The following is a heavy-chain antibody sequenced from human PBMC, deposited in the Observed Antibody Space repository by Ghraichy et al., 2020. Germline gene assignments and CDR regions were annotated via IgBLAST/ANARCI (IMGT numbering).Heavy chain of an antibody. CDR2: IYDSGST. CDR1: GDSIKNYD. J-gene: IGHJ4*02. Sequence: TLSLTCTVSGDSIKNYDWSWIRQSPGKGLEWIANIYDSGSTNYKTNYNPSLKSRVIMSLDTSRNQISLRLTSLTAADTAIYYCARELRRAEFDNWGQGTLVTVSS. V-gene: IGHV4-59*01. CDR3: ARELRRAEFDN.